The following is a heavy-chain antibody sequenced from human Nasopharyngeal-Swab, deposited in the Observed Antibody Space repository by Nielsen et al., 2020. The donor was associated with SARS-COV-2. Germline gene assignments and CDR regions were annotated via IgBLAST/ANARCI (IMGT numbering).Heavy chain of an antibody. J-gene: IGHJ5*02. Sequence: SETLSLTCTVSGGSISSGSYYWSWIRPPAGKGLEWIGRINTSGSTNYNPSLKSRVTISVDTSENQFSLKLSSVTAADTAVYYCARDYGLRYFDWLRGGFDPWGQGTLVTVSS. CDR3: ARDYGLRYFDWLRGGFDP. CDR1: GGSISSGSYY. V-gene: IGHV4-61*02. D-gene: IGHD3-9*01. CDR2: INTSGST.